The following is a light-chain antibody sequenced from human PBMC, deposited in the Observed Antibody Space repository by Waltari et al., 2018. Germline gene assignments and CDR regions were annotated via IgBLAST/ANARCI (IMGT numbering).Light chain of an antibody. CDR1: QSVSSN. Sequence: EIVMTQSPATLSVSPGERATLSCRAMQSVSSNVAWYQQKPGQAPMLLIFDASTRANGIPARFSGSGSGTEFTLTISSLQSEDFAVYYCQQYNNWTFGQGTKVEIK. CDR3: QQYNNWT. J-gene: IGKJ1*01. V-gene: IGKV3-15*01. CDR2: DAS.